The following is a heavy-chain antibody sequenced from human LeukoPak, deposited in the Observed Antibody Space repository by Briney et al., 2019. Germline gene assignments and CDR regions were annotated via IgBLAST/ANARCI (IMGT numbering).Heavy chain of an antibody. V-gene: IGHV1-69*04. CDR3: ARDLCSGGSCHGGH. J-gene: IGHJ4*02. D-gene: IGHD2-15*01. Sequence: GASVKVSCKASGYTFTSYGISWVRQAPGQGLEWMGRIMPFLDVANYAPKFQGRVTLTADKSTSTAYMELSDLKSEDTAVYYCARDLCSGGSCHGGHWGQGTLVTVSS. CDR1: GYTFTSYG. CDR2: IMPFLDVA.